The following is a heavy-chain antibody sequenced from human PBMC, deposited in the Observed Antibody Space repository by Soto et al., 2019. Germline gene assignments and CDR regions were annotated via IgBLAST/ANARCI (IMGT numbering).Heavy chain of an antibody. CDR3: ARDTETLGPRANDALDI. Sequence: QAQLVQSGAEMKKPGASVKVSCKATGYTFSAYNMNWVRQAPGQGLEWMGWINAGSGNTKYSQNFQGRVSITRATSASTVYMELTGLTSEDTAVYYCARDTETLGPRANDALDIWGQGTMVTVSS. CDR2: INAGSGNT. CDR1: GYTFSAYN. V-gene: IGHV1-3*01. D-gene: IGHD3-3*02. J-gene: IGHJ3*02.